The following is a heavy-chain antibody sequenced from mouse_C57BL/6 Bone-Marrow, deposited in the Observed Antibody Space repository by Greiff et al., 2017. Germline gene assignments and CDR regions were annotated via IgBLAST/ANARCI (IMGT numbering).Heavy chain of an antibody. CDR3: ARERTDWDEFAY. D-gene: IGHD4-1*01. CDR2: IYPGDGDT. V-gene: IGHV1-82*01. CDR1: GYAFSSSW. J-gene: IGHJ3*01. Sequence: VQVVESGPELVKPGASVKISCKASGYAFSSSWMNWVKQRPGKGLEWIGRIYPGDGDTNYNGKFKGKATLTADKSSSTAYMQLSSLTSEDSAVYFCARERTDWDEFAYWGQGTLVTVSA.